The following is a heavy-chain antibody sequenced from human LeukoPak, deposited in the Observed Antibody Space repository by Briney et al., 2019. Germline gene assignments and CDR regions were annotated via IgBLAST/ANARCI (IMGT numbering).Heavy chain of an antibody. V-gene: IGHV3-66*01. D-gene: IGHD6-19*01. CDR1: GFTVSNNF. CDR2: IYSGGNT. CDR3: ARRYSSGWHLDY. Sequence: GGSLRLSCAASGFTVSNNFMSWVRQAPGKGLEWVSVIYSGGNTYYADSVKGRFTISRDNSKNTLYLQMNSLRAEDTAVYYCARRYSSGWHLDYWGQGTLVTVSS. J-gene: IGHJ4*02.